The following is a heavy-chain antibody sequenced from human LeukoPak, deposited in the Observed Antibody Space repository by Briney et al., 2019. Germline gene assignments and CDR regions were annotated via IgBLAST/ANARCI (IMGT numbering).Heavy chain of an antibody. CDR3: ARDRPNNWFDP. J-gene: IGHJ5*02. CDR2: SSTSSYSM. CDR1: GFTFSSYT. V-gene: IGHV3-21*04. Sequence: GGSLRLSCEGSGFTFSSYTINWVRQAPGKGLERVSSSSTSSYSMWYADSVKGRFTMSRDNAENSLYLQMNSLRADDTAVYYCARDRPNNWFDPWGQRTLVTVSS.